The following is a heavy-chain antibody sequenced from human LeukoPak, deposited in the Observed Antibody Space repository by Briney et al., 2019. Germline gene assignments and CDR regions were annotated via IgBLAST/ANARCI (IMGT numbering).Heavy chain of an antibody. D-gene: IGHD1-14*01. CDR3: AKGNRPYYFDY. J-gene: IGHJ4*02. CDR1: GFTFSSYG. CDR2: ISYDGSNK. Sequence: GRSLRLSCAASGFTFSSYGMHWVRQAPGKGLEWVAVISYDGSNKYYADSVKGRFTISRDNSKNTLYLQMNSLRAEDTAVYYCAKGNRPYYFDYWGQGTLVTLSS. V-gene: IGHV3-30*18.